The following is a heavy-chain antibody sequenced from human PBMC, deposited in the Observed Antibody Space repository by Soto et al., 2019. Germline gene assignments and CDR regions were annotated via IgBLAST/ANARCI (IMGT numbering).Heavy chain of an antibody. CDR2: IYPGDSDT. D-gene: IGHD3-9*01. J-gene: IGHJ5*02. CDR1: GYSFTSYW. Sequence: GESLKISCKGSGYSFTSYWIGWVRQMPGKGLEWMGIIYPGDSDTRYSPSFQGQVTISADKSISTAYLQWSSLKASDTAMYYCARHGPYYDILTANCFDPWRQRTLVTVSS. V-gene: IGHV5-51*01. CDR3: ARHGPYYDILTANCFDP.